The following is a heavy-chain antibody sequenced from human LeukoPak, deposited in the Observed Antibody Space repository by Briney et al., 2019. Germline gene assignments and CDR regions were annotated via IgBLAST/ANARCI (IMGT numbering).Heavy chain of an antibody. CDR1: GFTFSSYA. V-gene: IGHV3-23*01. CDR3: AKVYKWLVPFASWYFDL. Sequence: GGSLRLSCAASGFTFSSYAMSWVRQAPGKGLEWVSGISGSVGSTYYADSVKGRFTISRDNSKNTLYLQMNSLRAEDTAVYYCAKVYKWLVPFASWYFDLWGRGTLVTVSS. CDR2: ISGSVGST. J-gene: IGHJ2*01. D-gene: IGHD6-19*01.